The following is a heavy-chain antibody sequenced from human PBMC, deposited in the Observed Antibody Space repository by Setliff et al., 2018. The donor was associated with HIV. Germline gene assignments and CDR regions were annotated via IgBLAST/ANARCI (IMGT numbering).Heavy chain of an antibody. J-gene: IGHJ2*01. CDR2: IYVNGKA. V-gene: IGHV4-4*07. CDR3: ARPSAGGGYNYWYFDL. Sequence: SETLSLTCNISGASMNSYYWSWVRQSAGQELEWIGRIYVNGKANYNPSLKSRVTMSVGKSKRQFSLRLRSVTAADTAVYYCARPSAGGGYNYWYFDLWGRGTLVTVSS. D-gene: IGHD5-12*01. CDR1: GASMNSYY.